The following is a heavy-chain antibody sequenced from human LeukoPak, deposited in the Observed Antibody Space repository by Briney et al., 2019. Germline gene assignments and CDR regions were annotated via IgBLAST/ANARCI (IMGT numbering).Heavy chain of an antibody. D-gene: IGHD3-10*01. V-gene: IGHV4-39*01. CDR1: GGSINSSSYY. Sequence: GSLRLSCTVSGGSINSSSYYWGWIRQPPGKALEWIGSIYHSGYTYYNPSLKSRVTISVDTSKNQFSLKLSSVTAADTAVYYCARSSMFRGVTVDYWGQGTLVTVSS. CDR2: IYHSGYT. CDR3: ARSSMFRGVTVDY. J-gene: IGHJ4*02.